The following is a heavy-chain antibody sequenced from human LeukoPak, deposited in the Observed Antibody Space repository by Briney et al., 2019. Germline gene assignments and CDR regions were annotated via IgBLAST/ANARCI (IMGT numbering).Heavy chain of an antibody. CDR1: GFTVSNNY. CDR3: ARGIAAAGTFDH. J-gene: IGHJ4*02. CDR2: IHSGGGT. V-gene: IGHV3-53*04. Sequence: GGSLRLSCAVSGFTVSNNYMSWVRQAPGKGLEWVSVIHSGGGTDYADSVKARFTISRHNSKNTLYLQMNSLRAEDTAVYYCARGIAAAGTFDHWGQGTLVTVSS. D-gene: IGHD6-13*01.